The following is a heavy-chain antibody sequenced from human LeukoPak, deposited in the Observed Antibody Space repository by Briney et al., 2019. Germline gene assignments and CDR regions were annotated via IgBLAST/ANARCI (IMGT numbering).Heavy chain of an antibody. CDR1: GFTFSSYW. J-gene: IGHJ4*02. D-gene: IGHD3-10*01. CDR2: INSDGSST. CDR3: ARDTVSHYYGSGSYDY. V-gene: IGHV3-74*01. Sequence: PGGSLRLSCAASGFTFSSYWLHWVRQAPGKGLVWVSRINSDGSSTSYADSVKGRFTTSRDNAKNTLYLQMNSLRDEDTAVYYCARDTVSHYYGSGSYDYWGQGTLVTVSS.